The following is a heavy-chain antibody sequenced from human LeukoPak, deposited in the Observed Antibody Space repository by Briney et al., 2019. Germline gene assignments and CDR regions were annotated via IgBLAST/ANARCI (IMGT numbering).Heavy chain of an antibody. CDR1: GYTFTSYG. CDR3: ARVFGNVAAAGIDATLPQYNWFDP. D-gene: IGHD6-13*01. Sequence: GASVKVSCKASGYTFTSYGISWVRQAPGQGLEWMGWISAYNGNTNYAQKLQSRVTMTTDTSTSTAYMELRSLRSDDTAVYYCARVFGNVAAAGIDATLPQYNWFDPWGQGTLVTVSS. V-gene: IGHV1-18*01. J-gene: IGHJ5*02. CDR2: ISAYNGNT.